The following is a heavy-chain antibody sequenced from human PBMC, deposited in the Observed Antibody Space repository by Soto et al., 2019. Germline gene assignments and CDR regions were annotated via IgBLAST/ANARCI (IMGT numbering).Heavy chain of an antibody. Sequence: QITLKESGPTLVKPTQTLTLTCTFSGFSLSTSGVGVGWIRQPPGKALEWLALIYWDDDKRFSPTLKSRLTITKDSSKNQVVLTMTNMDPVDTATHYCAHRCISTSCYHAHYWGQATLLTVSS. D-gene: IGHD2-2*01. J-gene: IGHJ4*02. CDR2: IYWDDDK. V-gene: IGHV2-5*02. CDR1: GFSLSTSGVG. CDR3: AHRCISTSCYHAHY.